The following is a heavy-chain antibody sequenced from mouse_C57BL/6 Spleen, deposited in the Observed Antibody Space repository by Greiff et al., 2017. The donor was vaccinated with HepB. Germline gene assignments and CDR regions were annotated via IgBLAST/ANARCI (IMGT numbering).Heavy chain of an antibody. CDR3: GNGYGDWEDYAMDY. D-gene: IGHD2-2*01. CDR1: GYTFTSYW. V-gene: IGHV1-64*01. CDR2: IHPNSGST. Sequence: QVQLKESGAELVKPGASVKLSCKASGYTFTSYWMHWVKQRPGQGLEWIGMIHPNSGSTNYNEKFKSKATLTVDKSSSTAYMQLSSLTSEDSAVYYCGNGYGDWEDYAMDYWGQGTSVTVSS. J-gene: IGHJ4*01.